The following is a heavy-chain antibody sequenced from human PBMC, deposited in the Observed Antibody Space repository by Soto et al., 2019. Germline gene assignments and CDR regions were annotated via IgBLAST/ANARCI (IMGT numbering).Heavy chain of an antibody. CDR1: GFTFSSYG. CDR2: IWYDGSNK. D-gene: IGHD2-2*01. Sequence: PGGSLRLSCAASGFTFSSYGMHWARQAPGKGLEWVAVIWYDGSNKYYADSVKGRFTISRDNSKNTLYLQMNSLRAEDTAVYYCARDRGYCSSTSCPIDAFDIWGQGTMVTVSS. J-gene: IGHJ3*02. CDR3: ARDRGYCSSTSCPIDAFDI. V-gene: IGHV3-33*01.